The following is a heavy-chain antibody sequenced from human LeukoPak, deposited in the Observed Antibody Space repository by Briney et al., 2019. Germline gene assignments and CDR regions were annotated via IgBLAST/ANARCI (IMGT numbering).Heavy chain of an antibody. V-gene: IGHV1-18*01. Sequence: ASVLVSCKASGYTFTGYGIAWVRQAPGQGLELVGWIAAYNGLTNYAQNLQGRLSLTTDTSITTAYMELRNLTSDDTAIYFCARSYGLEADYWGRGTLVTVSS. J-gene: IGHJ4*02. D-gene: IGHD3-16*02. CDR1: GYTFTGYG. CDR2: IAAYNGLT. CDR3: ARSYGLEADY.